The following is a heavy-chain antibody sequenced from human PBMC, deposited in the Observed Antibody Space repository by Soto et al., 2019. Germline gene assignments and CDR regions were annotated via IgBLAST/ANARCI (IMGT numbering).Heavy chain of an antibody. V-gene: IGHV3-23*01. J-gene: IGHJ4*02. CDR1: GFVFSTHS. D-gene: IGHD3-10*01. CDR2: LSGSGSTT. Sequence: EVQLLESGGGSVQPGGSLRLSCAGSGFVFSTHSLGWVRQAPGKGLEWVSVLSGSGSTTYYADSVKGRFSISRDNAQNLLYLKMNNLRAEDTAIYYCAKDWGRYLFYYASGSPREDHYFDYWGQGILVTVSS. CDR3: AKDWGRYLFYYASGSPREDHYFDY.